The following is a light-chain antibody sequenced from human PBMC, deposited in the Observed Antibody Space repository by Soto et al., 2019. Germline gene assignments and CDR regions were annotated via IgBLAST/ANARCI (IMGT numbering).Light chain of an antibody. CDR3: QQYHNWPPLT. Sequence: EIVMTQSPATLSVSPGERATLSCRASQSVSTSLAWYQQKPGQAPRLLSYGASTRATGIPASFSGSGSGTEFTLTISSLQSEDVVVYYCQQYHNWPPLTFGQGTQVDIK. CDR1: QSVSTS. V-gene: IGKV3-15*01. CDR2: GAS. J-gene: IGKJ1*01.